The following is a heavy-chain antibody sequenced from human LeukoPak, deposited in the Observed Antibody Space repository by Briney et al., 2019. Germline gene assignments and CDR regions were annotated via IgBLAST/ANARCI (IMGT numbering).Heavy chain of an antibody. CDR1: GGSISSYY. V-gene: IGHV4-59*01. CDR2: IYYSGST. J-gene: IGHJ4*02. CDR3: ARGEDRDGYNGFDY. D-gene: IGHD5-24*01. Sequence: SETLSLTFTVSGGSISSYYWSWIRQPPGKGLEWIGYIYYSGSTNYNPSLKSRVTISVDTSKNQFSLKLSSVTAADTAVYYCARGEDRDGYNGFDYWGQGTLVTVSS.